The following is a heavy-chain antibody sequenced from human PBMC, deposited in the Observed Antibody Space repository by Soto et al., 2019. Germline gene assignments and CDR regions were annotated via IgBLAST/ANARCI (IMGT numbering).Heavy chain of an antibody. D-gene: IGHD3-22*01. CDR1: GYSFTSYW. Sequence: GSLKISCKGSGYSFTSYWISWVRQMPGKGLEWMGRIDPSDSYTNYSPSFQGHVTISADKSISTAYLQWSSLKASDTAMYYCARHRWYYDSSGYYYLDYWGQGXLVTVYS. CDR3: ARHRWYYDSSGYYYLDY. CDR2: IDPSDSYT. J-gene: IGHJ4*02. V-gene: IGHV5-10-1*01.